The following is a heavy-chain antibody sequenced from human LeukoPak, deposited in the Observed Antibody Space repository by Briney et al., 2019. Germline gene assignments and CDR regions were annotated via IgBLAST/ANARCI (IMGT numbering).Heavy chain of an antibody. CDR3: AREYDY. J-gene: IGHJ4*01. V-gene: IGHV4-59*11. CDR1: AVSISRHF. CDR2: VFSSGST. Sequence: PSETLSLTRNFSAVSISRHFWSWIRQTPKKGLEWLGYVFSSGSTNYNPSLKSRITISLDTSKHQFSLTLNSVTAADTAVYYCAREYDYWSHGTLVTVSS.